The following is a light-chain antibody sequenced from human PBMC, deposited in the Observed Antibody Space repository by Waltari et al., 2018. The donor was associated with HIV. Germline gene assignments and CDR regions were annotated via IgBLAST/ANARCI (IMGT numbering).Light chain of an antibody. CDR2: SNS. CDR3: ASWDDSLNGYV. CDR1: NSNIGSNI. V-gene: IGLV1-44*01. J-gene: IGLJ1*01. Sequence: QSVLTQPPSASGTPGQRVTISCSGSNSNIGSNIINWYQQLPGTAPKLLIYSNSQPPSGVPDRFSGSKSGTSASLAISGLQSEDEADYYCASWDDSLNGYVFGTGTKVTVL.